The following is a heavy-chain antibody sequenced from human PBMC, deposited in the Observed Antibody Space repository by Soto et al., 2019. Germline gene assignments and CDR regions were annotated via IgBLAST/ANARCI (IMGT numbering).Heavy chain of an antibody. V-gene: IGHV3-33*01. Sequence: PGGSLRLSCAASGFTLSSYGIHWVRQAPGKGLEYVSVIWYDGSNKYYADSVKGRFTISRDNSKNTLYLQMGSLRAGDTAVYYCARDQGGNSGFGNYDYWGQGTLVTVSS. CDR3: ARDQGGNSGFGNYDY. J-gene: IGHJ4*02. CDR1: GFTLSSYG. D-gene: IGHD5-12*01. CDR2: IWYDGSNK.